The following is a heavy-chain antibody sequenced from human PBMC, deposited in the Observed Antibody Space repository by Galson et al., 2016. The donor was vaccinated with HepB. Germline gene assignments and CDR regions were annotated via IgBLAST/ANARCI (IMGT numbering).Heavy chain of an antibody. CDR2: IKPDGSES. V-gene: IGHV3-7*05. D-gene: IGHD6-13*01. CDR3: AREAIAAAGTHDAFDI. Sequence: SLRLSCAASGFTFSRYWMSWVRQAPGKGLEWVANIKPDGSESYYADSVKGRFTLSRDNARNSLYLQMNSLRAEDTAVYYCAREAIAAAGTHDAFDIWGQGTMVTVCS. CDR1: GFTFSRYW. J-gene: IGHJ3*02.